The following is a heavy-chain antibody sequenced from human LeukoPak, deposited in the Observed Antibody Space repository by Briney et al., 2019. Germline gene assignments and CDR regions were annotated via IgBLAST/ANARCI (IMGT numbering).Heavy chain of an antibody. CDR2: ISYIGST. J-gene: IGHJ4*02. Sequence: SETLSLTCTVSGGSISSFYWSWIRQPPGKRVECIGYISYIGSTNYNPSLKSRVTISVDTSKNQFSLKLSSVTAADTAVYYCARHGNHVGGIQLWLSLDYWGQGTLVTVSS. V-gene: IGHV4-59*08. D-gene: IGHD5-18*01. CDR3: ARHGNHVGGIQLWLSLDY. CDR1: GGSISSFY.